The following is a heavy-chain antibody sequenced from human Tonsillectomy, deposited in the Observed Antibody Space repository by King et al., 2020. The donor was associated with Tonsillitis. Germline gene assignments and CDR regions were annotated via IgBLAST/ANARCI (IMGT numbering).Heavy chain of an antibody. CDR2: INYSGST. CDR3: ARGGYTYAYRNDAFDI. CDR1: GGSFSGYY. Sequence: VQLQQWGAGLLKPSETLSLTCAVYGGSFSGYYWSWIRQSPGKGLDGIGEINYSGSTNYNPSLMRRVTISVDTSKNHFSLKQNSVTAADTAVYYCARGGYTYAYRNDAFDIWGQGTMVTVSS. D-gene: IGHD3-16*01. V-gene: IGHV4-34*01. J-gene: IGHJ3*02.